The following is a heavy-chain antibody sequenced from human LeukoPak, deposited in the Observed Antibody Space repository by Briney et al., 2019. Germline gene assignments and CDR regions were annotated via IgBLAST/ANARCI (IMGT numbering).Heavy chain of an antibody. CDR3: ARETTGTTVDY. CDR1: GGSINSGSYY. Sequence: SQTLSLTCTVSGGSINSGSYYWSWIRQPAGKGLEWIGRIYTSGSTNYNPSLKSRVTMSVDTSKNQFSLKLSSVTAADTAVYYCARETTGTTVDYWGQGTLVTVSS. V-gene: IGHV4-61*02. CDR2: IYTSGST. J-gene: IGHJ4*02. D-gene: IGHD1-7*01.